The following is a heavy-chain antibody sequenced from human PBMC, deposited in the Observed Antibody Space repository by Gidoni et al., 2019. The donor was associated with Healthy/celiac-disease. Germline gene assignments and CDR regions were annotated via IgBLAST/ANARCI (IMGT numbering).Heavy chain of an antibody. CDR2: ISSSGSTI. Sequence: EVQLVESGGGLVQPGGSLRLSCAASGFTFSSYEMNWVRQAPGKGLEWVSYISSSGSTIYYADSVKGRFTISRDNAKNSLYLQMNSLRAEDTAVYYCARGSQVGVYDAFDIWGQGTMVTVSS. CDR1: GFTFSSYE. D-gene: IGHD1-26*01. J-gene: IGHJ3*02. V-gene: IGHV3-48*03. CDR3: ARGSQVGVYDAFDI.